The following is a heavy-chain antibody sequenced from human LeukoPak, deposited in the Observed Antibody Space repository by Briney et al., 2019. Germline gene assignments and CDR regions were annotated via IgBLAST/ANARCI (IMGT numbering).Heavy chain of an antibody. CDR1: GFTVSDYY. D-gene: IGHD3-16*01. CDR3: ARSPGGRRLEY. J-gene: IGHJ4*02. CDR2: IRSSGDT. Sequence: TSGGSLRLSCAVSGFTVSDYYMNWVRQAPGKGLEWISYIRSSGDTFYADSVKGRFTISRDDAKGSLYLQMNSLRAEDTAVYFCARSPGGRRLEYWGQGTLVTVSS. V-gene: IGHV3-69-1*01.